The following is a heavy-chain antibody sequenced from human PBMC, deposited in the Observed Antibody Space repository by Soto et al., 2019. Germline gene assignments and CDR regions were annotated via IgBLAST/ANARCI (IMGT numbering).Heavy chain of an antibody. D-gene: IGHD3-16*01. J-gene: IGHJ4*02. Sequence: GESLKISCKGSGYSFTSYWISWVRQMPGKGLEWMGRIDPSDSYTNYSPSFQGHVTISADKSISTAYLQWSSLKASDTAIYYCFRGGVTSRTFDYWGQGTLVTVSS. V-gene: IGHV5-10-1*01. CDR3: FRGGVTSRTFDY. CDR1: GYSFTSYW. CDR2: IDPSDSYT.